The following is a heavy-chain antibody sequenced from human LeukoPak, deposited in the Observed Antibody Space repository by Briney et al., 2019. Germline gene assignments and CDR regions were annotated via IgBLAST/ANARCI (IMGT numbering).Heavy chain of an antibody. V-gene: IGHV3-74*01. D-gene: IGHD3-22*01. Sequence: PGGSLRLSCAVSGFPLSNYWMHWVRQGPGKGPVWVSRINRDGSSTDYADSVKGRFTISRDNGKNMLYLQMHSLRAEDTAVYYCAKDRDPRRGYYDSSGHYFDYWGQGTLVTVSS. CDR1: GFPLSNYW. CDR3: AKDRDPRRGYYDSSGHYFDY. CDR2: INRDGSST. J-gene: IGHJ4*02.